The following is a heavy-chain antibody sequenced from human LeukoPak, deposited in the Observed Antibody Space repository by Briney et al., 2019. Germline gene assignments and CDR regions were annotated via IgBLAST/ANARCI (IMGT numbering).Heavy chain of an antibody. CDR2: MNPNSGNT. V-gene: IGHV1-8*03. Sequence: GASVKVSCKASGYTFTSYDINWVRQATGQGLEWMGWMNPNSGNTGYAQKFQGRVTITADESTSTAYMELSSLRSEDTAVYYCARGGGRPYYDFWSGYRDYYYYMDVWGKGTTVTVSS. CDR1: GYTFTSYD. J-gene: IGHJ6*03. D-gene: IGHD3-3*01. CDR3: ARGGGRPYYDFWSGYRDYYYYMDV.